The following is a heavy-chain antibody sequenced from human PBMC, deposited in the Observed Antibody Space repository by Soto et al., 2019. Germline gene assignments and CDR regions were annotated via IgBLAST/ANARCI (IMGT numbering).Heavy chain of an antibody. CDR2: ISTTSFTI. V-gene: IGHV3-48*02. J-gene: IGHJ4*02. Sequence: GGSLRLSCVASGFSFSTYDMDWVRQAPGKSPEWIAHISTTSFTIYYADSVKGRFTISRDNVRNSLYLEMKSLRDEDTAVYYCARDRCFDGSCYSASDFWGQGXQVTVSS. CDR1: GFSFSTYD. D-gene: IGHD2-15*01. CDR3: ARDRCFDGSCYSASDF.